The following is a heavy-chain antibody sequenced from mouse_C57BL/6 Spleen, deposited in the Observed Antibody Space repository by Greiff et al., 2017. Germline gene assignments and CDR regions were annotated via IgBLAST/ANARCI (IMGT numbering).Heavy chain of an antibody. J-gene: IGHJ4*01. CDR3: ASTTVVARNYAMDY. D-gene: IGHD1-1*01. CDR1: GFTFSDFG. CDR2: ISSGSSTI. V-gene: IGHV5-17*01. Sequence: EVKLVESGGGLVKPGGSLKLSCAASGFTFSDFGLHWVRQAPEKGLEWVAYISSGSSTIYYADTVNGRFTISRDNAKNTLFLQMTSRRSEDTAMYYCASTTVVARNYAMDYWGQGTSVTVSS.